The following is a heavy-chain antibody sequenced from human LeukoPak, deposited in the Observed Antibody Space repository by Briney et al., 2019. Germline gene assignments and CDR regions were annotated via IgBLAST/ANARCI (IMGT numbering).Heavy chain of an antibody. V-gene: IGHV3-74*01. CDR2: ICPDGTVT. Sequence: SLRPSCAASGFTFSTYCMHWVRQAPGKGPMWVSRICPDGTVTNYADSAKARFIISRDNARNTVYLQMNSLRVEDTAVYYCVRDFRSADYWGQGTLVTVSS. CDR3: VRDFRSADY. CDR1: GFTFSTYC. J-gene: IGHJ4*02.